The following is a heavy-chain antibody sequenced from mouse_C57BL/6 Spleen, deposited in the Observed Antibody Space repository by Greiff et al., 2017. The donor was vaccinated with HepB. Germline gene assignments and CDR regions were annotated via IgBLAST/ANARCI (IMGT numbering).Heavy chain of an antibody. Sequence: VQLQQSGAELVKPGASVQLSCKASGYTFTEYTIHWVKQRSGQGLEWIGWFYPGSGSIKYNEKFKDKATLTADKSSSTVYMELSRLTSEDSAVYFCARHEDSYYGSSPCYFDYWGQGTTLTVSS. J-gene: IGHJ2*01. D-gene: IGHD1-1*01. CDR1: GYTFTEYT. CDR2: FYPGSGSI. CDR3: ARHEDSYYGSSPCYFDY. V-gene: IGHV1-62-2*01.